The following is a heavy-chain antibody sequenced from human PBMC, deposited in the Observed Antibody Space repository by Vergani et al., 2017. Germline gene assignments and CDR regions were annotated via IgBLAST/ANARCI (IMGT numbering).Heavy chain of an antibody. J-gene: IGHJ5*02. CDR2: IYHSGST. Sequence: QVQLQESGPGLVKPSETLSLTCTVSGYSISSGYYWGWIRQPPGKGLEWSGSIYHSGSTYYNPSLKSRVTISVDTSKNQFSLKLSSVTAADTAVYYCARDSGGYVGGSYEAWFDPWGQGTLVTVSS. CDR1: GYSISSGYY. V-gene: IGHV4-38-2*02. CDR3: ARDSGGYVGGSYEAWFDP. D-gene: IGHD3-16*01.